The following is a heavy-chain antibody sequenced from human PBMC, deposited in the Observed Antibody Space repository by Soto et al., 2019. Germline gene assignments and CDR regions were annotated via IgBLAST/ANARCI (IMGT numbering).Heavy chain of an antibody. J-gene: IGHJ6*02. Sequence: VGSLRLSCAASGFTFSSYAMSWVRQAPGKGLEWVSAISGSGGSTYYADSVKGRFTISRDNSKNTLYVQMNSLRAEDTAVYYCAKGLSPNIAPNGYYYCGMDVWGQGTTVTVSS. V-gene: IGHV3-23*01. D-gene: IGHD2-8*01. CDR1: GFTFSSYA. CDR3: AKGLSPNIAPNGYYYCGMDV. CDR2: ISGSGGST.